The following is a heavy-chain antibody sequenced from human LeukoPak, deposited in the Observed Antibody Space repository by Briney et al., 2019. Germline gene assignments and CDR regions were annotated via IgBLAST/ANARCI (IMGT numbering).Heavy chain of an antibody. D-gene: IGHD5-12*01. CDR1: GFTFNNYW. V-gene: IGHV3-7*03. J-gene: IGHJ4*02. CDR2: IKQDGSEK. Sequence: GGSLRLSCVASGFTFNNYWMNWVRQAPGKGLEWVANIKQDGSEKYYVDSVKGRFTISRDNSKNTLYLQMNSLRAEDTAVYYCAKASRGYSGYEPTLFDYWGQGTLVTVSS. CDR3: AKASRGYSGYEPTLFDY.